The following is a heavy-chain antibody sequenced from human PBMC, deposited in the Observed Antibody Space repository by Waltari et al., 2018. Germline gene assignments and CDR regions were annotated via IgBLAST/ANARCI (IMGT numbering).Heavy chain of an antibody. J-gene: IGHJ4*02. CDR3: ARQVRGANLLDY. V-gene: IGHV4-38-2*01. D-gene: IGHD3-16*01. CDR1: GYSISSGYY. Sequence: QVQLQESGPGLVKPSETLSLTCAVPGYSISSGYYWGWIRQPPGKGLEWIGSIYHSGSTYYNPSLKSRVTISVDTSKNQFSLKLSSVTAADTAVYYCARQVRGANLLDYWGQGTLVTVSS. CDR2: IYHSGST.